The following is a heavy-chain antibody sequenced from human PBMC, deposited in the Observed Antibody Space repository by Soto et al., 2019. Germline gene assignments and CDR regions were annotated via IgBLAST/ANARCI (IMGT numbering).Heavy chain of an antibody. D-gene: IGHD2-2*01. V-gene: IGHV3-74*01. CDR1: GFTFSSNW. Sequence: EVQLVESGGGLVQPGGSLRLSCAASGFTFSSNWMHWVRQAPGKGLVWVSRINNDGSSTNYGDSAKGRFTISRDNAKNTLYLQMNSLRAEDTAVYYCARGGCTSTSCLDYWGQGTLGTVSS. CDR3: ARGGCTSTSCLDY. J-gene: IGHJ4*02. CDR2: INNDGSST.